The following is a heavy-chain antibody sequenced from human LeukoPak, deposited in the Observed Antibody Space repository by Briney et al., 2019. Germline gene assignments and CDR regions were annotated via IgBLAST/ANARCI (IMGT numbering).Heavy chain of an antibody. J-gene: IGHJ4*02. V-gene: IGHV3-7*01. CDR1: GFTFSSYW. D-gene: IGHD3-10*01. Sequence: GGSLRLSCAASGFTFSSYWMTWVRQAPGKGLEWVANIKEDGSVKYYVDSVKGRFTISRDNAKNSLYLQMNSLSAEDTAVYYCAWGHYYAAFDYWGQGTLVTVSP. CDR3: AWGHYYAAFDY. CDR2: IKEDGSVK.